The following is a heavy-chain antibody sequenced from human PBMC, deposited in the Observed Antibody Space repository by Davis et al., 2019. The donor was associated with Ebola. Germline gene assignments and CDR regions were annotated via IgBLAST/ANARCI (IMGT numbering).Heavy chain of an antibody. D-gene: IGHD4-17*01. V-gene: IGHV3-30-3*01. Sequence: GESLKISCAASGFTFSSYAMSWVRQAPGKGLEWVAVISYDGSNKYYADSVKGRFTISRDNSKNTLYLQMNSLRAEDTAVYYCARDPSLTTVSDYFDYWGQGTLVTVSS. CDR2: ISYDGSNK. CDR1: GFTFSSYA. J-gene: IGHJ4*02. CDR3: ARDPSLTTVSDYFDY.